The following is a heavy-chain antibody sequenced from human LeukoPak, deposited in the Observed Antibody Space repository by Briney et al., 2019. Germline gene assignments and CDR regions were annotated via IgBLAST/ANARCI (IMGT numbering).Heavy chain of an antibody. CDR3: ARGARVFDY. CDR1: GFTFDDYA. Sequence: GGSLRLSCAASGFTFDDYAMHWVRQAPGKGLEWVSGISWNSGVIGYADSVKGRFTISRDNAKNSLYLQMNSLRAEDTAVYYCARGARVFDYWGQGTLVTVSS. V-gene: IGHV3-9*01. CDR2: ISWNSGVI. J-gene: IGHJ4*02.